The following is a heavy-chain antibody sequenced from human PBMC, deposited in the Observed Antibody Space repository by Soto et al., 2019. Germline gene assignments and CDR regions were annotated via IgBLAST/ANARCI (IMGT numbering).Heavy chain of an antibody. Sequence: SETLSLTCTVSGGSISSGDYYWSWIRQPPGKGLEWIGYIYYSGSTYYNPSLKSRVTISVDTSKNQFSLKLSSVTAADTAVYYCAREGYYYDSSGYYQRIDYFDYWGQGTLVTVSS. CDR2: IYYSGST. CDR3: AREGYYYDSSGYYQRIDYFDY. V-gene: IGHV4-30-4*01. CDR1: GGSISSGDYY. J-gene: IGHJ4*02. D-gene: IGHD3-22*01.